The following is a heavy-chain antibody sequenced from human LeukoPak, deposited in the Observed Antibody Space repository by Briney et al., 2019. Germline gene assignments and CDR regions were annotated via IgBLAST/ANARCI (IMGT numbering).Heavy chain of an antibody. CDR2: IYPADSDT. Sequence: GESLKISCKGSGYSFTTYWIGWVRQMPGKGLEWMGIIYPADSDTRYSPSFQGQVTISADKSINTAYLQWSSLRASDTAMYYCARRVYCSSTSCSEVDYWGQGTLVTVSS. J-gene: IGHJ4*02. D-gene: IGHD2-2*01. V-gene: IGHV5-51*01. CDR3: ARRVYCSSTSCSEVDY. CDR1: GYSFTTYW.